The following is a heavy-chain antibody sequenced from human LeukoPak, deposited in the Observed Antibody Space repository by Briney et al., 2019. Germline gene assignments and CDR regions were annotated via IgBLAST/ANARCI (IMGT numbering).Heavy chain of an antibody. Sequence: GGSLRLSCAASGFTFSRSSMNWVRQAPGKGLEWVSSISSGSSYIYYADSVKGRFTISRDNSKNTLYLQMNSLRAEDTAVYCCAKGGDHVYYFDYWGQGTLVTVSS. V-gene: IGHV3-21*04. CDR1: GFTFSRSS. D-gene: IGHD2-21*02. J-gene: IGHJ4*02. CDR2: ISSGSSYI. CDR3: AKGGDHVYYFDY.